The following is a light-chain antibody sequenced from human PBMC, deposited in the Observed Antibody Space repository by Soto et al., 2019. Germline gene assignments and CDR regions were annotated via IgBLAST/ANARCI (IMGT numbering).Light chain of an antibody. V-gene: IGKV3-20*01. CDR3: QRYGRSPT. CDR2: GAS. CDR1: QSVSSSH. J-gene: IGKJ1*01. Sequence: EIVLTQSPGTLSLSPGERATLSCRASQSVSSSHLAWYQQKPGQAPRLLIFGASSRATGIPDRFSGSGSGTDFTLTISRLEPEDFAVYYYQRYGRSPTFGQGTKVDNK.